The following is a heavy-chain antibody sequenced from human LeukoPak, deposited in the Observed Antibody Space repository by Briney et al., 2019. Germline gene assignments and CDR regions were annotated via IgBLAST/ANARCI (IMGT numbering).Heavy chain of an antibody. D-gene: IGHD3-10*01. V-gene: IGHV3-30*02. CDR1: GFTFSSYG. CDR3: ASLTRPDYGSGSPVRRVDY. J-gene: IGHJ4*02. Sequence: GGSLRLSCAASGFTFSSYGMHWVRHAPGKGLEWVAFIRYDGSNKYYADSVKGRFTISRDNSKNTLYLQMNSLRAEDTAVYYCASLTRPDYGSGSPVRRVDYWGQGTLVTVS. CDR2: IRYDGSNK.